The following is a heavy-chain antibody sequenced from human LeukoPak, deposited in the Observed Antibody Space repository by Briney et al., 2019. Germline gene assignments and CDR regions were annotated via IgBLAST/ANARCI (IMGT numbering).Heavy chain of an antibody. CDR3: ARTAAGTWGDFDY. CDR2: IIPIFGTA. Sequence: EASVKVSCNASGGTFSSDAMSWVRQAPGQGLEWMEGIIPIFGTANYAQKFQGRVTITADESTSTAYMELSSLRSEDTAVYYCARTAAGTWGDFDYWGQGTLVTVSS. V-gene: IGHV1-69*13. CDR1: GGTFSSDA. D-gene: IGHD6-13*01. J-gene: IGHJ4*02.